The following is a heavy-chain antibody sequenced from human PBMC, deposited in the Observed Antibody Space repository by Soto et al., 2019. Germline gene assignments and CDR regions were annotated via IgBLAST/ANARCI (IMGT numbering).Heavy chain of an antibody. CDR1: GFSFSKYA. CDR3: ARKAVPDF. J-gene: IGHJ4*02. CDR2: ITYDATNQ. Sequence: QVKLVESGGTVVQPGWSLRLYCAASGFSFSKYAMHWVRQAQGKGLEWVEDITYDATNQYYADSVKSLFTISRDNSNNTFSLHMSSRRLADTSVYYCARKAVPDFWGQGTLVTVTS. D-gene: IGHD6-19*01. V-gene: IGHV3-30-3*01.